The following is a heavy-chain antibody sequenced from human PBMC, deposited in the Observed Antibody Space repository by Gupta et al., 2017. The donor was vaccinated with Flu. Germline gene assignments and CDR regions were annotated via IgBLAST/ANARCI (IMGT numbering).Heavy chain of an antibody. V-gene: IGHV1-2*02. D-gene: IGHD3-10*01. CDR1: Y. CDR2: SNPNGGNT. Sequence: YIQWVRRTPGQGREWMRWSNPNGGNTYYSKKLQGRLTLTRDTSINTDYMELSSLSSDDTAVDACGRVSPGGYFDDWGQGTQVTVSS. J-gene: IGHJ4*02. CDR3: GRVSPGGYFDD.